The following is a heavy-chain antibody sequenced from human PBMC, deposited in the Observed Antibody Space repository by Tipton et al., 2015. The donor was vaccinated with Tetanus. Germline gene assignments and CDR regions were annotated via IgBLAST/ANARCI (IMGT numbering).Heavy chain of an antibody. V-gene: IGHV4-61*01. CDR1: RGSVRSDNYQ. Sequence: TLSLTCTVSRGSVRSDNYQWNWIRQPPGKGLEWLAYISYGGTSNSNYSLKSRITISQDTSKNQFSLKLTSVSAADTAVYYCARLTGHSMDVVDYYYFGMDVWGQGTKVTVSS. D-gene: IGHD2-21*01. CDR2: ISYGGTS. CDR3: ARLTGHSMDVVDYYYFGMDV. J-gene: IGHJ6*02.